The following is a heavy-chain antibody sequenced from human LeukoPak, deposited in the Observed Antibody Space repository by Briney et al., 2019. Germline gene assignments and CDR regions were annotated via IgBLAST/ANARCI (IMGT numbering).Heavy chain of an antibody. CDR2: ISYDGSNK. V-gene: IGHV3-30*04. J-gene: IGHJ4*02. Sequence: GGSLRLSCAASGFTFSSYAMHWVRQAPGKGLEWVAVISYDGSNKYYADSVKGRFTISRDNSKNTLYLQMNSLRAEDTAVYYCARDPKPPDYYGSGSYFDYWGQGTLVTVSS. D-gene: IGHD3-10*01. CDR1: GFTFSSYA. CDR3: ARDPKPPDYYGSGSYFDY.